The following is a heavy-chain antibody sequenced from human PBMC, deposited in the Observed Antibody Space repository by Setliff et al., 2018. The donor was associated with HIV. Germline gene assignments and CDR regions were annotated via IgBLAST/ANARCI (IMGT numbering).Heavy chain of an antibody. V-gene: IGHV4-34*01. CDR2: INHSGST. J-gene: IGHJ6*03. Sequence: PSETLSLTCAVYGGSVSGYYWGWIRQPPGKGLEWIGEINHSGSTNYNPSLKSRVTISVDTSKNQFSLKLSSVTAADTAVYYCAGDRSNWNYGKNYMDVWGKGTTVTVSS. CDR3: AGDRSNWNYGKNYMDV. D-gene: IGHD1-7*01. CDR1: GGSVSGYY.